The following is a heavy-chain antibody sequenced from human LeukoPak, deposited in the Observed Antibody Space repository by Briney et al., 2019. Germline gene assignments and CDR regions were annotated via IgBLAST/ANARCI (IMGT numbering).Heavy chain of an antibody. Sequence: GGSLRLSCAASGFPFSTHAMSWVRQPPGKGLEWVSAISNGNTYYANPVRSRFTISRDDSKTMTYLQMNSLRVEDTARYYCVREAGYCASVCLKSNWFDPWGQGTLVTVSS. V-gene: IGHV3-23*01. J-gene: IGHJ5*02. D-gene: IGHD2-21*02. CDR1: GFPFSTHA. CDR2: ISNGNT. CDR3: VREAGYCASVCLKSNWFDP.